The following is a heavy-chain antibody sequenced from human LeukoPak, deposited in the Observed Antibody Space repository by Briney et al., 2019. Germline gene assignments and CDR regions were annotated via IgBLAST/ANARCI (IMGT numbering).Heavy chain of an antibody. J-gene: IGHJ5*02. CDR3: ANYGSDTGRFDP. Sequence: SETLSLTCAVYGGSFSGYYWSWIRQPPGKGLEWIGEINHSGSTNYNPSLKSRVTISVDTSKNQFSLKLSSVTATDTAIYYCANYGSDTGRFDPWGQGTLVTVSS. D-gene: IGHD3-10*01. CDR1: GGSFSGYY. CDR2: INHSGST. V-gene: IGHV4-34*01.